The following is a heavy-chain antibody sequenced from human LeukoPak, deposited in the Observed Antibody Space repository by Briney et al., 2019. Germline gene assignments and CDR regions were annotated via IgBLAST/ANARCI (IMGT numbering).Heavy chain of an antibody. Sequence: NPGGSLRLSCAASGFIFSSYSMNWVRQAPGKGLEWVSSISSSSSYIYYADSVKGRFTISRDNAKNSLYLQMNSLRAEDTAVYYCARDHCSSTSCYNDFDYWGQGTLVTVSS. D-gene: IGHD2-2*02. CDR1: GFIFSSYS. J-gene: IGHJ4*02. V-gene: IGHV3-21*01. CDR3: ARDHCSSTSCYNDFDY. CDR2: ISSSSSYI.